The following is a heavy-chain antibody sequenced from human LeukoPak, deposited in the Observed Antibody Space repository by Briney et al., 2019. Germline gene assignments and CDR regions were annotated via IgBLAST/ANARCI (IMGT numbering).Heavy chain of an antibody. CDR1: GGSISSSTYY. CDR2: IYYSGST. J-gene: IGHJ5*02. D-gene: IGHD6-13*01. CDR3: ASDEVSGPRIAAAGTRWFDT. Sequence: PSETLSLTCTVSGGSISSSTYYWGWIRQPPGKGLEWIGSIYYSGSTYYNLSLESRVTISVDTSKNQFSLKLNSVTAADTAVYYCASDEVSGPRIAAAGTRWFDTWGQGTLVTVSS. V-gene: IGHV4-39*01.